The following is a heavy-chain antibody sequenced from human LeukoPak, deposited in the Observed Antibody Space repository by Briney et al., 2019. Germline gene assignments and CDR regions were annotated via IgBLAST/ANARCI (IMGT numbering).Heavy chain of an antibody. Sequence: SGGSLRLSCVASGFTFITYSMNWVRQAPGKGLEWVSYISSSSRTIYYADSVKGRFTISRDNAKNSLYLQMNSLTAEDTAVYYCARENDWGYHYYMDVWGKGTTVTVSS. V-gene: IGHV3-48*01. D-gene: IGHD3-9*01. CDR2: ISSSSRTI. CDR3: ARENDWGYHYYMDV. J-gene: IGHJ6*03. CDR1: GFTFITYS.